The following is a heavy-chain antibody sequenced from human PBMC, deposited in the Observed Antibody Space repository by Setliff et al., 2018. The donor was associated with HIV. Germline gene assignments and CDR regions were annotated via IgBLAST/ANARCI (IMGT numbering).Heavy chain of an antibody. V-gene: IGHV1-69*05. Sequence: GASVKVSCKASGGTFSSYAISWVRQAPGQGLEWMGGIIPIFGTANYAQKFQGRVTITTDTSTSTAYMELRSLRSDDTAVYYCARHLSVRYYYDSSGYRPTLFDYWGQGTLVTVSS. CDR2: IIPIFGTA. D-gene: IGHD3-22*01. J-gene: IGHJ4*02. CDR1: GGTFSSYA. CDR3: ARHLSVRYYYDSSGYRPTLFDY.